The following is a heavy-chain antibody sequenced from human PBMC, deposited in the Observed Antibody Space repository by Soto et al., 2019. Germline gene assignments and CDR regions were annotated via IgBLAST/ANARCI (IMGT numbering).Heavy chain of an antibody. J-gene: IGHJ4*02. D-gene: IGHD6-6*01. V-gene: IGHV3-73*01. CDR1: GFTFSGSA. CDR3: TRLPHKYSSSSV. CDR2: IRSKANSYAT. Sequence: GGSLRLSCAASGFTFSGSAMHWVRQASGEGLEWVGRIRSKANSYATAYAASVKGRFTISRDDSKNTAYLQMNSLKTEDTAVYYCTRLPHKYSSSSVWGQGTLVTVSS.